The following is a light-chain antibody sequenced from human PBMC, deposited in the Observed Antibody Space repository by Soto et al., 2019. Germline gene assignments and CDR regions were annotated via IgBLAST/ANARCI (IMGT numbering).Light chain of an antibody. CDR2: DAS. J-gene: IGKJ4*01. Sequence: EVVLTQSPATLSLSPGERATLSCRASQSVDIYLAWYQHKPGQAPRLLIYDASNRAAGIPARFSGSGSGTDFTLTISSLDPEDFAIYYGQQRANWPPLTFGGGTKVEIK. CDR1: QSVDIY. CDR3: QQRANWPPLT. V-gene: IGKV3-11*01.